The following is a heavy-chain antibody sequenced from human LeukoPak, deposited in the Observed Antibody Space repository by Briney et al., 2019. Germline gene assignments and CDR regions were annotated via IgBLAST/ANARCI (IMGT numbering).Heavy chain of an antibody. D-gene: IGHD6-13*01. Sequence: SETLSLTCTVSGGSISSYYWSWIRQPPGKGLEWIGYIYYSGSTNYNPSLKSRVTISVDTSKNQFSLNLNSVTAEDTAVYYCARHGIVDSSRKYYFDYWGQGTLVTVSS. CDR2: IYYSGST. CDR1: GGSISSYY. CDR3: ARHGIVDSSRKYYFDY. J-gene: IGHJ4*02. V-gene: IGHV4-59*08.